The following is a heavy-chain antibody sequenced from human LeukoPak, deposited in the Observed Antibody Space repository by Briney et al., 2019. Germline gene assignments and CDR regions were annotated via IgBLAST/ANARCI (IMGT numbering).Heavy chain of an antibody. Sequence: SVKVSCKASGGTFSSYAISWVRQAPGQGLEWMGGIIPILGIANYAQKFQGRVTITTDESTSTAYMELSSLRSEDTAVYYCAIPQFRYYSLDAFDIWGQGTMVTVSS. D-gene: IGHD3-16*01. J-gene: IGHJ3*02. V-gene: IGHV1-69*10. CDR2: IIPILGIA. CDR1: GGTFSSYA. CDR3: AIPQFRYYSLDAFDI.